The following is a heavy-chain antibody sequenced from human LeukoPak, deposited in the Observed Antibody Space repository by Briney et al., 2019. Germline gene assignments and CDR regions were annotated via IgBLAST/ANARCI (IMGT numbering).Heavy chain of an antibody. CDR2: ITGSGGTT. CDR3: AKVGEGATIGYFDY. J-gene: IGHJ4*02. D-gene: IGHD1-26*01. V-gene: IGHV3-23*01. CDR1: GFMFSNYG. Sequence: GGSLRLSCAASGFMFSNYGMSWVRQAPGKGLEWVSGITGSGGTTYYADSVKGRFTISRDNSKNTLYLQTNSLRTEDTAVYYCAKVGEGATIGYFDYWGQGTLVTFSS.